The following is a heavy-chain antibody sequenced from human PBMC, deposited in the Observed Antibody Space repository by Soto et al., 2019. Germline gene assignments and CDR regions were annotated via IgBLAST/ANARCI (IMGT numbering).Heavy chain of an antibody. CDR3: ARDYVGVVADAFDI. D-gene: IGHD2-15*01. V-gene: IGHV3-23*01. CDR2: ISGSGGST. CDR1: GFTFSSYA. Sequence: EVQLLESGGGLVQPGGSLRLSCAAAGFTFSSYAMSWVRQAPGKALEWVSAISGSGGSTYYADSVKGRFTISRDNSKNTLYLQKNSLRAEDTAVYYCARDYVGVVADAFDIWGQGTMVTVSS. J-gene: IGHJ3*02.